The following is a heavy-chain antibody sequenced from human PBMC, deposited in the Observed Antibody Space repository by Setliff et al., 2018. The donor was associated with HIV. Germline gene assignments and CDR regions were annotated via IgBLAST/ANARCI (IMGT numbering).Heavy chain of an antibody. CDR1: GFTFDDYA. D-gene: IGHD6-19*01. V-gene: IGHV3-9*01. CDR3: ARVRSSGWYDWAFDY. CDR2: ISWNSGSI. Sequence: PGGSLRLSCAASGFTFDDYAMHWVRQAPGKGLEWVSGISWNSGSIGYADSVKVRFTISRDNSKNTLYLQMNSLRAEDTAVYYCARVRSSGWYDWAFDYWGQGTLVTVSS. J-gene: IGHJ4*02.